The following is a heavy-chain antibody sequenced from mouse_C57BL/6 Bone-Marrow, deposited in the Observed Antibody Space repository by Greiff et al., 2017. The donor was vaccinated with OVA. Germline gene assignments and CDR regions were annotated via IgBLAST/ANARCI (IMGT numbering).Heavy chain of an antibody. Sequence: VQLQQSGPELVKPGASVKISCKASGYAFSSSWMNWVKQRPGKGLEWIGRIYPGDGDTNYNGKFKGQATLTADKSSSTAYMQLSSLTSEDSAVYFCARDYGSRYYAMDYWGQGTSVTVSS. J-gene: IGHJ4*01. V-gene: IGHV1-82*01. D-gene: IGHD1-1*01. CDR2: IYPGDGDT. CDR1: GYAFSSSW. CDR3: ARDYGSRYYAMDY.